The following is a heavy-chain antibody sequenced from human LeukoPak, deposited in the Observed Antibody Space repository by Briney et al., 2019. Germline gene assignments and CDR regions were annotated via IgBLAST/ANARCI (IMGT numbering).Heavy chain of an antibody. J-gene: IGHJ6*03. CDR2: INPNSGNT. Sequence: ASVKVSCKASGYTFTSYDVNWVRQATGQGLEWMGWINPNSGNTGYAQKFQGRVTMTKNTSINTAYMELSSLRSEDTAVYYCARALSWTTDSYYYMDVWGKGTMVTVSS. CDR1: GYTFTSYD. V-gene: IGHV1-8*01. CDR3: ARALSWTTDSYYYMDV. D-gene: IGHD3/OR15-3a*01.